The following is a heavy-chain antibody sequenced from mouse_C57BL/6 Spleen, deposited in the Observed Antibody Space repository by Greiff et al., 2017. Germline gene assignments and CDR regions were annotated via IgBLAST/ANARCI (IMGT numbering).Heavy chain of an antibody. CDR3: ARDGWLLPNYYAMDY. Sequence: VQLKESGPGLVKPPQSLSLTCSVTGYSITSGYYWNWIRQFPGNKLEWMGYISYDGSNNYNPSLKNRISITRDTSKNQFFLKLNSVTTEDTATYYCARDGWLLPNYYAMDYWGQGTSVTVSS. D-gene: IGHD2-3*01. V-gene: IGHV3-6*01. CDR2: ISYDGSN. CDR1: GYSITSGYY. J-gene: IGHJ4*01.